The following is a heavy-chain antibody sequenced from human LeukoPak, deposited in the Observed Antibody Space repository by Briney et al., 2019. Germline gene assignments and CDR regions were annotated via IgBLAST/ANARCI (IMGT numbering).Heavy chain of an antibody. V-gene: IGHV4-34*01. J-gene: IGHJ3*02. CDR2: INHSGST. CDR3: ASPQENPDAFDI. CDR1: GGSFSGYY. Sequence: SETLALTCAVYGGSFSGYYWSWIRQPPGKGLEWIGEINHSGSTNYNPSLKSRVTISVDTSKNQFSLKLSSVIAADTAVYYCASPQENPDAFDIWGQGTMVTVSS.